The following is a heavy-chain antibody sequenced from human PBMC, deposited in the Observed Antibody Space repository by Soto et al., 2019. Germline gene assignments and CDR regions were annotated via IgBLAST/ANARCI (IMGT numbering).Heavy chain of an antibody. CDR1: GGSISSYY. V-gene: IGHV4-59*01. D-gene: IGHD3-3*01. CDR3: ARALEYYDFWSGYYSGFDP. J-gene: IGHJ5*02. Sequence: PSETLSLTCTVSGGSISSYYWSWIRQPPGKGLEWIGYIYYSGSTNYNPSLKSRVTISVDTSKNQFSLKLSSVTAADTAVYYCARALEYYDFWSGYYSGFDPWGQGTLVTVSS. CDR2: IYYSGST.